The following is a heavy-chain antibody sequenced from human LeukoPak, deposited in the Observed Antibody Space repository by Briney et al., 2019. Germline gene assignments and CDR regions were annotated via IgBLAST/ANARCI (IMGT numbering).Heavy chain of an antibody. D-gene: IGHD3-3*01. V-gene: IGHV1-18*01. CDR3: ASGGYGSSDGYYSRGELDY. CDR1: GYIFRSYG. CDR2: ISAYNGNT. J-gene: IGHJ4*02. Sequence: ASVKLSCKASGYIFRSYGITWVRQAPGQGLEWMGWISAYNGNTHYAQKFQGRVTMTTDTSTSTAYMELRSLRSDDTAVYYCASGGYGSSDGYYSRGELDYWGQGTLVTVSS.